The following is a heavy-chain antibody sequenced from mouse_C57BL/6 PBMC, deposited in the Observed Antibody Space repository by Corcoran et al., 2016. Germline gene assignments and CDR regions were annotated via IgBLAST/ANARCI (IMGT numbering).Heavy chain of an antibody. CDR1: GYTFTTYG. Sequence: QIQLVQSGPELKKPGETVKISCKASGYTFTTYGMSWVKQAPGKGLKWMGWINTYSGVPTYADDFKGRFAFSLETSASTAYLQINNLKNEDTATYFCASKGGTVGAWFAYCGQGTLVTVSA. V-gene: IGHV9-3*01. D-gene: IGHD3-3*01. CDR2: INTYSGVP. CDR3: ASKGGTVGAWFAY. J-gene: IGHJ3*01.